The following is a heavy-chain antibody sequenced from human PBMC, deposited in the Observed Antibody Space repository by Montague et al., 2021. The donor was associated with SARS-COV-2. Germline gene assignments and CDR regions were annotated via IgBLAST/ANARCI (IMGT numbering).Heavy chain of an antibody. Sequence: SLRLSCAASGFTFSSYEMNWVRQAPGKGLEWVSYISSNSSTIYYADSVKGRFTISRDNAKNSLYLQMNSLRAEDTAVYYCARDCALYSSGWSGGDFDYWGQGTLVTVSS. CDR2: ISSNSSTI. V-gene: IGHV3-48*03. CDR1: GFTFSSYE. D-gene: IGHD6-19*01. J-gene: IGHJ4*02. CDR3: ARDCALYSSGWSGGDFDY.